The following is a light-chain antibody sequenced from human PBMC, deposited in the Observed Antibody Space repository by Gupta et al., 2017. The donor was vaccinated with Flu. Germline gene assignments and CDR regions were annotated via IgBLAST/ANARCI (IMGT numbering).Light chain of an antibody. CDR2: LNSDGSH. CDR1: SGHSSYA. Sequence: QLVLTHSPSASASLGASVKLPCPLSSGHSSYAIAWPQQQPEKGPRYLMKLNSDGSHSKGDGIPDRFSGSSSGAERYLTISSLQSEDEADYYCQTWGTGINWVFGGGTKLTVL. CDR3: QTWGTGINWV. V-gene: IGLV4-69*01. J-gene: IGLJ3*02.